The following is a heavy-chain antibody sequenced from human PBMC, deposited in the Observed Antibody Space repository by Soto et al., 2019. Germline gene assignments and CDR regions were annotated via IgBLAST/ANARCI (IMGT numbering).Heavy chain of an antibody. CDR3: AREGDIAAAATPLDY. D-gene: IGHD6-13*01. CDR2: ISYDGSHK. V-gene: IGHV3-30*03. Sequence: QVQLVESGGGVVQPGRSLRLSCAVSGFTLSSYGLHWVRQAPGKGLEWVAVISYDGSHKYYADSVKGRFTISRDNSKNTLYLQMNSLRAEDTAVYYCAREGDIAAAATPLDYRGQGALVTVSS. J-gene: IGHJ4*02. CDR1: GFTLSSYG.